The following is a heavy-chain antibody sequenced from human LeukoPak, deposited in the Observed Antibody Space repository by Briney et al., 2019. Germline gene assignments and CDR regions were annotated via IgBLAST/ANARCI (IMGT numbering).Heavy chain of an antibody. Sequence: SETLSLTCAVYGGSFSGYYWSWIRQPPGKGLEWIGEINHSGSTNYNPSLKSRVTISVDTSKNQFSLKLSSVTAADTAVYYCARIRRMVAFDIWGQGTMATVSS. D-gene: IGHD2-8*01. J-gene: IGHJ3*02. CDR1: GGSFSGYY. CDR2: INHSGST. V-gene: IGHV4-34*01. CDR3: ARIRRMVAFDI.